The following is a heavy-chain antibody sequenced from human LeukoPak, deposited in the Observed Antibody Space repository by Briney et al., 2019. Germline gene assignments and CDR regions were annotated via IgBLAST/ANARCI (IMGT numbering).Heavy chain of an antibody. V-gene: IGHV1-18*01. J-gene: IGHJ4*02. CDR1: GYTFTSYG. CDR2: MSAYNGNT. CDR3: ARWASIGYYDSSGYYPYYFDY. D-gene: IGHD3-22*01. Sequence: ASVKVSCKASGYTFTSYGISWVRQAPGQGLEWMGWMSAYNGNTNYAQKLQGRVTMTTDTSTSTGYVELRSLRSDDTAVYYCARWASIGYYDSSGYYPYYFDYCGEGKLVTVSS.